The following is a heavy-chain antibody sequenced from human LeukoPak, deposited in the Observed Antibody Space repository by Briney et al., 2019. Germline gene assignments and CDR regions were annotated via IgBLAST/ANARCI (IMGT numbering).Heavy chain of an antibody. J-gene: IGHJ4*02. CDR1: GYTFTGYY. V-gene: IGHV1-2*02. Sequence: ASVKVSCKASGYTFTGYYMHWVRQAPGQGLEWMGWINPNSGGTNYAQKFQGRVTMTRDTSISTAYMELSRLRSDDTAVYYCARDLSRDYYGSEDYWGQGTLATVSS. D-gene: IGHD3-10*01. CDR3: ARDLSRDYYGSEDY. CDR2: INPNSGGT.